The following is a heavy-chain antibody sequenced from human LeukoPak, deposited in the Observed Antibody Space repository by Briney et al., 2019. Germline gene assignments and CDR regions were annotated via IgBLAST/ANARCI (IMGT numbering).Heavy chain of an antibody. CDR1: GYTFTSYD. Sequence: ASVKVSCKASGYTFTSYDFNWVRQATGQGLEWMGWMNPNSGNTGYAQKFQGRVTITRNTSISTAYMELSSLRSEDTAVYYCARGSCSSTSCYTNYYYYYMDVWGKGTTVTVSS. CDR2: MNPNSGNT. V-gene: IGHV1-8*03. J-gene: IGHJ6*03. CDR3: ARGSCSSTSCYTNYYYYYMDV. D-gene: IGHD2-2*02.